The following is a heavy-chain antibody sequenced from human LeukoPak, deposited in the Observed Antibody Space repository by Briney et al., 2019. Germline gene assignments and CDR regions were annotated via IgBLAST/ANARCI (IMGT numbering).Heavy chain of an antibody. J-gene: IGHJ4*02. CDR1: GYTFTSYG. D-gene: IGHD6-13*01. CDR3: ARDMYSSSWYGVARFDY. Sequence: ASVKVSCKASGYTFTSYGISWVRQAPGQGLEWMGWISVYNGNTNYAQKLQGRVTMTTDTSTSTAYMELRSLRSDDTAVYYCARDMYSSSWYGVARFDYWGQGTLVTVSS. V-gene: IGHV1-18*01. CDR2: ISVYNGNT.